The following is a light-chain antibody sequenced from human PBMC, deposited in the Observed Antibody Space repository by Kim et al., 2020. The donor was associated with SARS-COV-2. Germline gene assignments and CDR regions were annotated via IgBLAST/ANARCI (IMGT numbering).Light chain of an antibody. CDR3: QAWDSSTPHWV. Sequence: SSELTQPPSVSVSPGQTASITCSGDKLGDKYACWYQQKPGQSPVLVIYQDSKRPSGIPERFSGSNSGNTATLTISGTQAMDEADYYCQAWDSSTPHWVFGGGTQLTVL. CDR2: QDS. V-gene: IGLV3-1*01. J-gene: IGLJ3*02. CDR1: KLGDKY.